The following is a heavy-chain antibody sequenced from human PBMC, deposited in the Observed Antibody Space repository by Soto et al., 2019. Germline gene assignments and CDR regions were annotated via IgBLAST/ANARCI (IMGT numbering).Heavy chain of an antibody. CDR2: ISGSGGST. D-gene: IGHD3-10*01. Sequence: EVQLLESGGGLVQPGGSLRLSCAASGFTFSSYAMSWVRQAPGKGLEWVSAISGSGGSTYYADSVKGRFTISRDNSKNAMYLQTNSLRAEDTAVYYCAKDLMPITMVRGGTYFAHENMDVWGKGSTDAVS. CDR1: GFTFSSYA. J-gene: IGHJ6*03. CDR3: AKDLMPITMVRGGTYFAHENMDV. V-gene: IGHV3-23*01.